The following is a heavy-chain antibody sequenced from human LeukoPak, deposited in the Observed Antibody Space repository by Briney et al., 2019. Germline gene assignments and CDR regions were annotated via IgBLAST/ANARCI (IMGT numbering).Heavy chain of an antibody. Sequence: PSGTLSLTCTVSGGPVSSGSYYWSWIRQPPGKGLEWIGYIYYSGSTNYNPSLKSRVTISVDTSKNQFSLKLSSVTAADTAVYYCARDRLGGSGSYYYYWGQGTLVTVSS. J-gene: IGHJ4*02. CDR3: ARDRLGGSGSYYYY. CDR1: GGPVSSGSYY. D-gene: IGHD3-10*01. CDR2: IYYSGST. V-gene: IGHV4-61*01.